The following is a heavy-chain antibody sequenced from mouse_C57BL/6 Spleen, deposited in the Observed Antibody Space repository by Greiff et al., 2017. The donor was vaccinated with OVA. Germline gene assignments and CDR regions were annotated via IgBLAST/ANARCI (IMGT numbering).Heavy chain of an antibody. D-gene: IGHD4-1*01. CDR3: ARSELGGYY. Sequence: VQLQQSGAELVRPGSSVKLSCKASGYTFTSYWMDWVKQRPGQGLEWIGNIYPSDSETHYNQKFKDKATLTVDKSSSTAYMQLSSLTSEDSAVYYCARSELGGYYWGQGTTLTVSS. CDR2: IYPSDSET. V-gene: IGHV1-61*01. J-gene: IGHJ2*01. CDR1: GYTFTSYW.